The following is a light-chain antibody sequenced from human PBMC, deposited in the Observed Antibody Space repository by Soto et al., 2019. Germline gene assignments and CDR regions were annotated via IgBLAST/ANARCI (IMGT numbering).Light chain of an antibody. Sequence: EIVMTQSPATLSVSPGERATLSCRASQSISSKLGWYQQRPGQAPRLLIYGASTRATGIPARFSGSGSGTEFTITISSLQSEDSAVYSCQQYNSWTTITFGQGTRLEIK. J-gene: IGKJ5*01. CDR1: QSISSK. CDR2: GAS. CDR3: QQYNSWTTIT. V-gene: IGKV3-15*01.